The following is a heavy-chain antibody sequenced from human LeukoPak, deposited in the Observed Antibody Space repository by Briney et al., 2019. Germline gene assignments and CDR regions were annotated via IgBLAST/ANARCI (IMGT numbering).Heavy chain of an antibody. Sequence: SETLSLTCTVSGGSISSYYWSWIRQPAGKGLEWIGRIYTSGSTNYNPSLKSRVTISVDMSKNQFSLKLSSVTAADTAVYYCARGATFDFWSGYYYFDYWGQGTLVTVSS. CDR1: GGSISSYY. CDR2: IYTSGST. J-gene: IGHJ4*02. CDR3: ARGATFDFWSGYYYFDY. D-gene: IGHD3-3*01. V-gene: IGHV4-4*07.